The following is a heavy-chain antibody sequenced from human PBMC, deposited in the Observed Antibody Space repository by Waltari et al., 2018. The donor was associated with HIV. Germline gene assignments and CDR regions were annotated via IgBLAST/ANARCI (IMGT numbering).Heavy chain of an antibody. D-gene: IGHD6-13*01. CDR3: ARAPPYSTRWFYDALDI. Sequence: HVQLVESGGGVVQPGRSLRLSCAAAVFIFSTYALHWVRQAPGEGLEWVALISYDGSDESYADAVKGRFTISRDNSKNTLYLQMNSLRAEDTAVYYCARAPPYSTRWFYDALDIWGQGTMVTVSS. CDR2: ISYDGSDE. J-gene: IGHJ3*02. CDR1: VFIFSTYA. V-gene: IGHV3-30*16.